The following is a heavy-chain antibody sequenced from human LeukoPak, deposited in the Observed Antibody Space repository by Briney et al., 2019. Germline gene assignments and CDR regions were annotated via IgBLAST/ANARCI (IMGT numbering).Heavy chain of an antibody. CDR3: ASGGCDY. D-gene: IGHD2-15*01. CDR1: GFTFSTCE. Sequence: GGSLRLSCAASGFTFSTCEMNWVRQAPGKGLEWVSYIRSSGSPIYYADSVKGRFTISRDNARNSLYLQMNSLRAEDTAVYYCASGGCDYWGQGVLVTVSS. J-gene: IGHJ4*02. V-gene: IGHV3-48*03. CDR2: IRSSGSPI.